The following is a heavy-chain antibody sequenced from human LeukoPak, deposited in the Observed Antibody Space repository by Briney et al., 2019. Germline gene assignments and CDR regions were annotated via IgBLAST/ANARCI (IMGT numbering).Heavy chain of an antibody. CDR3: AGSNYDNWFDP. Sequence: SETLSLTCTVSGGSISSGSYYCGWIRQPPGKGLEWIGSIYHSGNTYYNPSLKSRVTLSVDTSKNQFSLKLSSVSAADTAVYYCAGSNYDNWFDPWGQGTLVSVSS. J-gene: IGHJ5*02. V-gene: IGHV4-39*01. CDR1: GGSISSGSYY. D-gene: IGHD3-10*01. CDR2: IYHSGNT.